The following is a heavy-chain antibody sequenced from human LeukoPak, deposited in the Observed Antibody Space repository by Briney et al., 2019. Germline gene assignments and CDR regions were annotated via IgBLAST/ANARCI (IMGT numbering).Heavy chain of an antibody. Sequence: GGSLRLSCAASGFTFSSYGMHWVRQAPGKGLEWVAFIRYDGSNKYYADSVKGRFTISRDNSKNTLYLQMNSLRAEDTAVYYCAKDTHYYGSGSYSLSFDYWGQGTLVTVSS. CDR2: IRYDGSNK. V-gene: IGHV3-30*02. J-gene: IGHJ4*02. CDR1: GFTFSSYG. D-gene: IGHD3-10*01. CDR3: AKDTHYYGSGSYSLSFDY.